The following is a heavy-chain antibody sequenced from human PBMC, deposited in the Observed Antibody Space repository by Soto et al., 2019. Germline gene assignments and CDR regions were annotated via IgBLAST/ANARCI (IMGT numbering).Heavy chain of an antibody. V-gene: IGHV1-8*01. CDR2: MNPNSGNT. CDR1: GYTFTSYD. D-gene: IGHD3-3*01. CDR3: ARGRRLRFLEWLTADYGMDV. Sequence: ASVKVSCKASGYTFTSYDINWVRQATGQGLEWMGWMNPNSGNTGYAQKFQGRVTMTRNTSISTAYMELSSLTSEDTAVYYCARGRRLRFLEWLTADYGMDVWGQGTTVTVSS. J-gene: IGHJ6*02.